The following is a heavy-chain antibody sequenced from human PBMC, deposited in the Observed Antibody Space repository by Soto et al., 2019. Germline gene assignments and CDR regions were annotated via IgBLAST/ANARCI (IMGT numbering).Heavy chain of an antibody. CDR2: IKPDESEK. Sequence: RGSLRLSCTAPGFTFSDSWMTWVRQAPGKGLEWVARIKPDESEKKYADSVKGRFSISRDNAKNSMYLQMDSLRGEDTAVYYCVRGVSTYAYWY. J-gene: IGHJ2*01. D-gene: IGHD4-4*01. V-gene: IGHV3-7*01. CDR3: VRGVSTYAYWY. CDR1: GFTFSDSW.